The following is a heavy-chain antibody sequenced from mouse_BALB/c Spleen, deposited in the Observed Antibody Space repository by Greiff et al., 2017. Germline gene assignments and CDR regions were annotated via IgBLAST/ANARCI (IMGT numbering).Heavy chain of an antibody. CDR1: GFTFSSYA. J-gene: IGHJ4*01. Sequence: EVMLVESGGGLVKPGGSLKLSCAASGFTFSSYAMSWVRQSPEKRLEWVAEISSGGSYTYYPDTVTGRFTISRDNAKNTLYLEMSSLRSEDTAMYYCARDRYDGLDYVLGMDYWGQGTSVTVSS. CDR2: ISSGGSYT. D-gene: IGHD2-14*01. CDR3: ARDRYDGLDYVLGMDY. V-gene: IGHV5-9-4*01.